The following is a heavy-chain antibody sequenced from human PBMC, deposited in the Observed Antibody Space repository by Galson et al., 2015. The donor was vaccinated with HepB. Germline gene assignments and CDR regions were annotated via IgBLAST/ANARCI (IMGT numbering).Heavy chain of an antibody. D-gene: IGHD2-2*01. CDR3: ARSHHSSNPLPDVFDV. Sequence: SVKVSCKASGDIFSSYTISWVRQAPGQGLEWMGRIIPMLDTADYPRKFQDRLTITADKSTTAAYLELSSLRSEDTAVYYCARSHHSSNPLPDVFDVWGQGTMVTVSS. J-gene: IGHJ3*01. CDR1: GDIFSSYT. V-gene: IGHV1-69*08. CDR2: IIPMLDTA.